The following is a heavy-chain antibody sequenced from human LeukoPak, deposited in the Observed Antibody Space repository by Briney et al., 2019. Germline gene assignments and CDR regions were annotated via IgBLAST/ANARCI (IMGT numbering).Heavy chain of an antibody. J-gene: IGHJ3*02. D-gene: IGHD6-6*01. CDR3: ARGPSIAARYDAFDI. Sequence: GGSLRLSCAASRFTFSNYWMHWVRQAPGKGLVWVSRINPDGSSTTYADSVKGRFTISRDNAKNSLYLQVISLRAEDTAVYYCARGPSIAARYDAFDIWGQGTMVTVSS. CDR1: RFTFSNYW. V-gene: IGHV3-74*01. CDR2: INPDGSST.